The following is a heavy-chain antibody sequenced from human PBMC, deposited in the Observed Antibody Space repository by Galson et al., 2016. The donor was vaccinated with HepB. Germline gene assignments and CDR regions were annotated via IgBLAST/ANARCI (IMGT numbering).Heavy chain of an antibody. CDR3: VRDLPPVEHHYYYGMDL. CDR2: IKGDGSLK. CDR1: GLRFSDLW. Sequence: SLRLSCAVSGLRFSDLWMDWVRQAPGKGLEWVANIKGDGSLKFYVDSVRGRFTISRDNARNTLFLQMKSLRAEDMAEYFCVRDLPPVEHHYYYGMDLWGKGTTVTVSS. V-gene: IGHV3-7*01. J-gene: IGHJ6*04. D-gene: IGHD1-26*01.